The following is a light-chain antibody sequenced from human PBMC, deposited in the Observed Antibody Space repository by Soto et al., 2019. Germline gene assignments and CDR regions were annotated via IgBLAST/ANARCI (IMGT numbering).Light chain of an antibody. CDR3: QQYGSSPWT. CDR2: GAS. CDR1: QRVSSNY. Sequence: EIVLTQSPGTLSLSPGERATLSCRASQRVSSNYLAWYQQKPGQAPRLLIYGASNRATGIPDRFSGSGSGTDFTLTISRLEPEDFAVYYCQQYGSSPWTFGHGTQVEIK. V-gene: IGKV3-20*01. J-gene: IGKJ1*01.